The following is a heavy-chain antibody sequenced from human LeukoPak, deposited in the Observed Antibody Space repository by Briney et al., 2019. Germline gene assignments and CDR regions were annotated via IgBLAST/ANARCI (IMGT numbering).Heavy chain of an antibody. Sequence: SETLSLTCTVYGGSISSYYWSWIRQPPGKGLEWIGYIYYSGSTNYNPSLKSRVTISVDTSKNQFSLKLSSVTAADTAVYYCARGTDYGFWSGYYTEYFQHWGQGTLVTVSS. CDR1: GGSISSYY. J-gene: IGHJ1*01. CDR2: IYYSGST. D-gene: IGHD3-3*01. CDR3: ARGTDYGFWSGYYTEYFQH. V-gene: IGHV4-59*01.